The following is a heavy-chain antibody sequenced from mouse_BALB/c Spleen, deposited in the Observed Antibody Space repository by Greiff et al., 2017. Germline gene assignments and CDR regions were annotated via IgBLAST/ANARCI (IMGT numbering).Heavy chain of an antibody. CDR1: GYSITSGYY. Sequence: ESGPGLVKPSQSLSLTCSVTGYSITSGYYWNWIRQFPGNKLEWMGYISYDGSNNYNPSLKNRISITRDTSKNQFFLKLNSVTTEDTATYYCAREGGYYAMDYWGKGTSVTVSS. CDR2: ISYDGSN. J-gene: IGHJ4*01. CDR3: AREGGYYAMDY. V-gene: IGHV3-6*02.